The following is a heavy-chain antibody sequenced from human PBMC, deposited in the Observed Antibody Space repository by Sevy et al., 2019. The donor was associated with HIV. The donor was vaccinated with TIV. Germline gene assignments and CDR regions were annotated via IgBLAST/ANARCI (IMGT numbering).Heavy chain of an antibody. J-gene: IGHJ4*02. CDR3: ARAYCSGGSCYSLAY. Sequence: ASVKVSCKDSGYSFTTYRITWLRQAPGQGLEWMGWISPHNGDTNYVQNLQGRVTMITDTSTSTAYMELRSLRSDDTAVYYCARAYCSGGSCYSLAYWGQGTRVTVSS. V-gene: IGHV1-18*01. CDR1: GYSFTTYR. D-gene: IGHD2-15*01. CDR2: ISPHNGDT.